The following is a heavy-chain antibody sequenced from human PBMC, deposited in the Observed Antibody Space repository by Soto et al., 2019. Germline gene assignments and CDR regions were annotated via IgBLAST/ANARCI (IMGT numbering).Heavy chain of an antibody. J-gene: IGHJ3*02. CDR2: VIPIFGTA. D-gene: IGHD2-15*01. Sequence: FSVNVACKGSGGTLSSYPISWGRQITGKELEWMRGVIPIFGTANYAQKFQGRVTITADESTSTAYMELSSLRSEDTAVYYCARDGWRYCSGGSCYVPRAAFDIWGQGTMVTVSS. CDR1: GGTLSSYP. V-gene: IGHV1-69*13. CDR3: ARDGWRYCSGGSCYVPRAAFDI.